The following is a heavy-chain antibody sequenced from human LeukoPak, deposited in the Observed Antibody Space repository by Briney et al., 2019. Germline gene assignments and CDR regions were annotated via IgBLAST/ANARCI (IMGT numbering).Heavy chain of an antibody. Sequence: GGSLRLSCAASGFTFSSYGMHWVRQAPGKGLEWVAVIWYDGSNKYYGDSVKGRFTISRDNSKNTLYLQMNSLRAEDTAVYYCAKDRWSGYSNPFDYWGQGTLVTVSS. CDR1: GFTFSSYG. CDR2: IWYDGSNK. V-gene: IGHV3-33*06. J-gene: IGHJ4*02. D-gene: IGHD3-3*01. CDR3: AKDRWSGYSNPFDY.